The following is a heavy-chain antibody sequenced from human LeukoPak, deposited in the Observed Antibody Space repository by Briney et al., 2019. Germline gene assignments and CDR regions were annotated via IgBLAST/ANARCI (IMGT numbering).Heavy chain of an antibody. CDR1: GFTVSSNY. J-gene: IGHJ3*02. V-gene: IGHV3-53*01. CDR3: ARDRRFDAFDI. D-gene: IGHD3-3*01. Sequence: GGSLRLSCAASGFTVSSNYMSWVRQAPGKGLEWVSVIYPGGSTYYADSVKGRFTISRDNSRNTLYLQMNSLRPEDTAVYYCARDRRFDAFDIWGQGTMVTVSS. CDR2: IYPGGST.